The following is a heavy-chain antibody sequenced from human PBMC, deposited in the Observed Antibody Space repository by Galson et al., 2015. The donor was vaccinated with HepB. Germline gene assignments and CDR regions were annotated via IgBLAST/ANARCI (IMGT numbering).Heavy chain of an antibody. Sequence: SVKVSCKASGHTFTTYSISWVRHAPGQGLEWMGGIIPFYGTTNYAQNFRGRVTITADESMSTAYIELSSLRSEDTAVYYCARGPTTVSIPFWYFDLWGRGTLVTVSS. CDR2: IIPFYGTT. D-gene: IGHD4-17*01. J-gene: IGHJ2*01. CDR3: ARGPTTVSIPFWYFDL. V-gene: IGHV1-69*13. CDR1: GHTFTTYS.